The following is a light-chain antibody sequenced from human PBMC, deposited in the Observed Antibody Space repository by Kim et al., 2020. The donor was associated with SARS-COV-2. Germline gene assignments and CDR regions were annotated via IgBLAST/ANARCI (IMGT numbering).Light chain of an antibody. J-gene: IGLJ2*01. V-gene: IGLV2-11*01. CDR2: NVS. Sequence: QSALTQPRSVSGSPGQSVTISCTGTSSDVGGYDYVSWYQQHPGKAPKLMISNVSKRPSGVPDRFSGSKSGNTASLTISGLQAEDEADYYCCSYVGIFSEVFGGGTQLTV. CDR1: SSDVGGYDY. CDR3: CSYVGIFSEV.